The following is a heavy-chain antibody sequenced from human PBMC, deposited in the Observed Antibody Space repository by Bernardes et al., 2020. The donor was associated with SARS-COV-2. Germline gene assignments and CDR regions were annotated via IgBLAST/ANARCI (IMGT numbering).Heavy chain of an antibody. D-gene: IGHD6-13*01. CDR3: ARGSSWSANWYFDL. CDR1: GFTFTSYS. CDR2: ISSSYDYI. J-gene: IGHJ2*01. Sequence: GGSLRLSCAASGFTFTSYSMNWVRPAPGKGLEWVSSISSSYDYIFYADSVKGRFTISRDNAKNSLYLQMNSLRAEETAVYYCARGSSWSANWYFDLWGRGTLVTVSS. V-gene: IGHV3-21*01.